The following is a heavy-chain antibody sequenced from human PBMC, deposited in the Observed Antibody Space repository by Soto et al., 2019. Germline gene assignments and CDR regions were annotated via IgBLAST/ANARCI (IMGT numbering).Heavy chain of an antibody. CDR1: GGPISSSGDY. D-gene: IGHD6-19*01. CDR2: ISNSGST. Sequence: QLQLQESGPGLVKPSETLSLTCTVTGGPISSSGDYWGWVRQTPGKGLELIGTISNSGSTYYNPSVMSRVTISVDTSKKQFSLRLISVTAADTAVYYCARGLSSSAYLDYWGQGTLVTVSS. CDR3: ARGLSSSAYLDY. V-gene: IGHV4-39*01. J-gene: IGHJ4*02.